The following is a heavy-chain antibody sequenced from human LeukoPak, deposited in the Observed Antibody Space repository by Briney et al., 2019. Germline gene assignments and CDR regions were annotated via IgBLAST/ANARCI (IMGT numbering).Heavy chain of an antibody. CDR2: IYPGDSDT. CDR3: ARLEVTYSISPFDY. Sequence: GESLKISCKGSGYSFTNYWVGWVRQMPEKGLEWMGFIYPGDSDTRYGPSFQGRVTISADKSISTALLQWSSLKASDTAMYYCARLEVTYSISPFDYWGQGTLVTVSS. CDR1: GYSFTNYW. D-gene: IGHD6-13*01. J-gene: IGHJ4*02. V-gene: IGHV5-51*01.